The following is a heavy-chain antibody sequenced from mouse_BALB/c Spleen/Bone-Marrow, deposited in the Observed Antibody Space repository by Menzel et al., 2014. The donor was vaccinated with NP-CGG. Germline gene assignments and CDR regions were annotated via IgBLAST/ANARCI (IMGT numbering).Heavy chain of an antibody. CDR3: PRSTATFDY. D-gene: IGHD1-2*01. V-gene: IGHV1-80*01. CDR1: GYAFSAYW. Sequence: VQLQQSGAELVRPGSSVKISCKASGYAFSAYWINWVKQRPGQGLEWIGQIYPGDGDTNYNGKFKGKATLTADKSSSTAYMQLSSLTSEDSAVYFCPRSTATFDYWGQGTTLTVSS. CDR2: IYPGDGDT. J-gene: IGHJ2*01.